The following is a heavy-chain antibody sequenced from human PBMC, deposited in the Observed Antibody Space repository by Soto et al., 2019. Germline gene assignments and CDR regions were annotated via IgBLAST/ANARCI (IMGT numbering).Heavy chain of an antibody. Sequence: GGSLRLSCAASGFTFSSYVMSWVRQAPGKGLEWVSAISGSVVSTYYADSVKGRFTISRDNSKKTLYLQMNSLRAEDTAVYYCAKGSSSGWAYYYYGMDVWGQGTTVTVSS. CDR3: AKGSSSGWAYYYYGMDV. D-gene: IGHD3-22*01. CDR2: ISGSVVST. CDR1: GFTFSSYV. J-gene: IGHJ6*02. V-gene: IGHV3-23*01.